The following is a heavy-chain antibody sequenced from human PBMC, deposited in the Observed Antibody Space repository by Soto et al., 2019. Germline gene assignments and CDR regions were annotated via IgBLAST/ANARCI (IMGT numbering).Heavy chain of an antibody. D-gene: IGHD3-22*01. CDR3: ARATSYYYDSSGYYYFDY. CDR2: IYHSGST. CDR1: GGSISSGGYS. V-gene: IGHV4-30-2*01. J-gene: IGHJ4*02. Sequence: SETLSLTCAVSGGSISSGGYSWSWIRQPPGKGLEWIGYIYHSGSTYYNPSLKSRVTISVDRSKNQFSLKLSSVTAADTAVYYCARATSYYYDSSGYYYFDYWGQGTLVTVSS.